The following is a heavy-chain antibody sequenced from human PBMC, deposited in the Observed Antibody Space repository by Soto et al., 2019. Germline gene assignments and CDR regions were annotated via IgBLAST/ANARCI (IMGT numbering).Heavy chain of an antibody. CDR2: INHSGST. CDR1: GGSFSGYY. CDR3: ARDRGQWLGRLTTGAREPWYRIGY. J-gene: IGHJ4*02. D-gene: IGHD6-19*01. Sequence: QVQLQQWGAGLLKPSETLSLTCAVYGGSFSGYYWSWIRQPPGKGLEWIGEINHSGSTNYNPSLKSRVTISVDTSKSQFSRELSSVTAADTAVYYCARDRGQWLGRLTTGAREPWYRIGYWGQGTLVTVSS. V-gene: IGHV4-34*01.